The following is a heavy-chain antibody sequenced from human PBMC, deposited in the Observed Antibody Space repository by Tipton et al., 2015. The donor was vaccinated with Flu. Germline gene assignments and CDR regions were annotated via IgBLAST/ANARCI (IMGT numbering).Heavy chain of an antibody. J-gene: IGHJ5*02. CDR1: GYTFTSYY. Sequence: QSGAEVKKPGASVKVSCKASGYTFTSYYMHWVRQAPGQGLEWMGIINPSGGSTSYAQKFQGRVTMTRDTSTSTVYMELSSLRSEDTAVYYCAARAYSGSYWRWFDPWGQGTLVTVSS. V-gene: IGHV1-46*01. D-gene: IGHD1-26*01. CDR3: AARAYSGSYWRWFDP. CDR2: INPSGGST.